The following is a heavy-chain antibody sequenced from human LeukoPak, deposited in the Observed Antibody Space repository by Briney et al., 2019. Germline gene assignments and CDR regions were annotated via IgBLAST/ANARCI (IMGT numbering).Heavy chain of an antibody. CDR3: ARMDSSSARTFFYYYGMDV. J-gene: IGHJ6*02. V-gene: IGHV4-34*01. CDR2: INHSGST. CDR1: GGSLWGYH. D-gene: IGHD3-22*01. Sequence: SETLSLTCAVYGGSLWGYHWSWIRQSPEKGLEWIGEINHSGSTNYNPSLKSRVTISVDTSKNQFSLKLSSVTAADTAVYFCARMDSSSARTFFYYYGMDVWGQGTTVTVSS.